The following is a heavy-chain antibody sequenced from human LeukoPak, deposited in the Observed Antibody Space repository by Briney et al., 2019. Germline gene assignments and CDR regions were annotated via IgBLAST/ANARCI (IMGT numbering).Heavy chain of an antibody. V-gene: IGHV4-30-4*01. CDR2: IYYSGST. J-gene: IGHJ4*02. D-gene: IGHD4-11*01. CDR3: ARGGGPSTVTHL. Sequence: PSQTLSLTCTVSGGSISSGDYYWSWIRQPPGKGLEWIGYIYYSGSTYYNPSLKSRVTISVDTSKNQFSLKLSSVTAADTAVYYCARGGGPSTVTHLWGQGTLVTVSS. CDR1: GGSISSGDYY.